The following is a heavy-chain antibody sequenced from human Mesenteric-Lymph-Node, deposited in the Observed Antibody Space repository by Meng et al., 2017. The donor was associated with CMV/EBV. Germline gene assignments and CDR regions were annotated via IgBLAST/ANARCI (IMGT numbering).Heavy chain of an antibody. CDR1: GFTFGDYA. D-gene: IGHD4-17*01. Sequence: GGSLRLSCTASGFTFGDYAMSWVRQAPGKGLECVAFIAHDGGNKDYADSVKGRFTISRDNAKNSLYLQMNSLRAEDTAVYYCASEDYVVEWGQGTLVTVSS. CDR2: IAHDGGNK. CDR3: ASEDYVVE. V-gene: IGHV3-30*04. J-gene: IGHJ4*02.